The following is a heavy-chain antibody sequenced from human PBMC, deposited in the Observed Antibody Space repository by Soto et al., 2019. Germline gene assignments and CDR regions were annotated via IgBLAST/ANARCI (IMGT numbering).Heavy chain of an antibody. Sequence: EVQLLESGGGLVQPGGSLRLSCAASGFTFSSFAMSWVRQAPGKGLGWVSAIRGSGGTTYYADSVRGRFTISRDNSKDTRFLQMNSLRAEDTAVYYCAKDGAAVGKGDFDYWGQGTLVTVSS. D-gene: IGHD6-13*01. CDR1: GFTFSSFA. CDR2: IRGSGGTT. J-gene: IGHJ4*02. CDR3: AKDGAAVGKGDFDY. V-gene: IGHV3-23*01.